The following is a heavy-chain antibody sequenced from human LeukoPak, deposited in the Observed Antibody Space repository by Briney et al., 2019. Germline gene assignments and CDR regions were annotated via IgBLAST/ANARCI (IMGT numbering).Heavy chain of an antibody. CDR3: AREAGIAVATLY. Sequence: GGSLRLSCAVSGLTFSSSWMDWVRQAPGKGLEWVASINPDGNKKYSADSVKGRFTISRDNTKNSLYLQMNSLRAEDTAVYYCAREAGIAVATLYWGQGTLVTVSS. V-gene: IGHV3-7*03. D-gene: IGHD6-19*01. CDR1: GLTFSSSW. CDR2: INPDGNKK. J-gene: IGHJ4*02.